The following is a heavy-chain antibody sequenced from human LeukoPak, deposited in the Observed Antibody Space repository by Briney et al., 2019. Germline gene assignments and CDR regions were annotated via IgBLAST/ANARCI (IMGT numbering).Heavy chain of an antibody. Sequence: SETLSLTCAVYGGSFSGYYWSWIRQPPGEGLEWIGEINHSGSTNYNPSLKSRVTISVDKSKNQFSLKLSSVTAADTAVYYCASLTGSGWYQDDAFDIWGQGTMVTVSS. V-gene: IGHV4-34*01. D-gene: IGHD6-19*01. CDR1: GGSFSGYY. J-gene: IGHJ3*02. CDR2: INHSGST. CDR3: ASLTGSGWYQDDAFDI.